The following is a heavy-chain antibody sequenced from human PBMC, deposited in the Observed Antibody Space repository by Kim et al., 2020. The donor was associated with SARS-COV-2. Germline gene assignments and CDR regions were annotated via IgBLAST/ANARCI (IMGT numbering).Heavy chain of an antibody. V-gene: IGHV5-10-1*01. Sequence: GESLKISCKGSGYSFTSYWISWVRQMPGKGLEWMGRIDPSDSYTNYSPSFQGHVTISADKSISTAYLQWSSLKASDTAIYYCARHCTSSICSGWYDYYYGMDVWGQGTTVTVSS. CDR2: IDPSDSYT. J-gene: IGHJ6*02. D-gene: IGHD6-19*01. CDR3: ARHCTSSICSGWYDYYYGMDV. CDR1: GYSFTSYW.